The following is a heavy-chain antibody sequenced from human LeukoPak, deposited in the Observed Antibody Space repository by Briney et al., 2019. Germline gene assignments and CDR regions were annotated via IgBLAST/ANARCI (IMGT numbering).Heavy chain of an antibody. CDR3: ARGPYDFWSGYYRYSFDP. CDR1: GGSFSGYY. Sequence: SETLSLTCAVYGGSFSGYYWSWIRQPPGEGMEWIGEINHSGSTNYNPSLKSRVTISVDTSKNQFSLKLSSVTAADTAVYYCARGPYDFWSGYYRYSFDPWGQGTLVTVSS. CDR2: INHSGST. V-gene: IGHV4-34*01. J-gene: IGHJ5*02. D-gene: IGHD3-3*01.